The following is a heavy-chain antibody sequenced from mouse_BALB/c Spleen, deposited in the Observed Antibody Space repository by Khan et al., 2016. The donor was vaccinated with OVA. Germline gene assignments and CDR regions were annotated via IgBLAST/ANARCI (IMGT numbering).Heavy chain of an antibody. Sequence: EVELVESGGGLVKPGGSLKLSCAASGFTFSNYAMSWVRQTPEKRLEWVATISSGGSYTYYPDSVQGRFTISRDNAKNTLFLQICPLRSDYTAICYCARPLFPPLVAPPFASCLQGPLFTVSA. J-gene: IGHJ3*01. CDR2: ISSGGSYT. D-gene: IGHD1-1*01. CDR3: ARPLFPPLVAPPFAS. CDR1: GFTFSNYA. V-gene: IGHV5-9-3*01.